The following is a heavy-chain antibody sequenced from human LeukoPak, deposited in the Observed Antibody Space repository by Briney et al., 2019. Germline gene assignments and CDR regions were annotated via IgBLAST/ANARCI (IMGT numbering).Heavy chain of an antibody. D-gene: IGHD2-8*01. CDR3: AKGVSSPLYYFDY. Sequence: GGSLRLSCSASGFTFSSYAMHWVRQAPGKGLEYVSAISSNGGSTYYADSVKGRFTISRDNSKNTVFLQMNSLRAEDTAVYYCAKGVSSPLYYFDYWGLGTLVTVSS. J-gene: IGHJ4*02. CDR2: ISSNGGST. CDR1: GFTFSSYA. V-gene: IGHV3-64*04.